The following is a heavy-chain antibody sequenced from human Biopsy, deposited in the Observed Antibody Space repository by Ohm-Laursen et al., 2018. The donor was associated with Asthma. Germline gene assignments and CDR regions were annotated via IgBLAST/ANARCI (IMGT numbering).Heavy chain of an antibody. CDR1: GYTFNSAG. CDR3: ARAVDYSHYYGIDV. D-gene: IGHD3-10*01. CDR2: ISVYNGNT. Sequence: SVKVSCKASGYTFNSAGITWVRQAPGQGLEWMGWISVYNGNTKVAQKLQDRVTMITDTSTSTAHMELRSLRSDDTAVYFCARAVDYSHYYGIDVWGQGTTVTVS. J-gene: IGHJ6*02. V-gene: IGHV1-18*01.